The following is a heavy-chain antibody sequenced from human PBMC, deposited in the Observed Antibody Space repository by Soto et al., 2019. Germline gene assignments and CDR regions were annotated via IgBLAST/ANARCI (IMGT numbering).Heavy chain of an antibody. CDR2: ISGGGELT. CDR1: GFTFSAYA. J-gene: IGHJ4*02. V-gene: IGHV3-23*01. CDR3: AKDDVSRVRGILDY. D-gene: IGHD3-10*01. Sequence: EVHLLESGGDLVQPGGSLRLSCAASGFTFSAYAMTWARQAPGKGLEWVSSISGGGELTYHADSVKARFSISRDNSRNTIYLQMNDLGADDTAVYYCAKDDVSRVRGILDYWGPGTLVTVSS.